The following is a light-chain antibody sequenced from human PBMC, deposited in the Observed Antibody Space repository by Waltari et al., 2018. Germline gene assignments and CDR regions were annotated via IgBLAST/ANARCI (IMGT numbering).Light chain of an antibody. CDR1: QSVTNNY. J-gene: IGKJ1*01. CDR2: DVS. CDR3: QQYSNSWT. V-gene: IGKV3-20*01. Sequence: EIVLTQSPGTLSLSPGERATPSCMARQSVTNNYFACYQQNPGQAPRLLIYDVSNRATGIPDRFSGSGSETDFTLTISRLETEDFAVYYCQQYSNSWTFGQGTKVEIK.